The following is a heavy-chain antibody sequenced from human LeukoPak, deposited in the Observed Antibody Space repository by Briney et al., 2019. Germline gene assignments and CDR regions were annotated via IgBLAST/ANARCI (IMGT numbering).Heavy chain of an antibody. CDR2: ISGSGGST. V-gene: IGHV3-23*01. CDR1: GFTFSSYA. Sequence: GGSLRLSCAASGFTFSSYAMSWVRQAPGKGLEWVSAISGSGGSTYYADSVKGRFTSSRENAKNTLYLQMNSLRAEDTGVYYCARIASHSSSWYDGGFWGQGTLVTVSS. D-gene: IGHD6-13*01. CDR3: ARIASHSSSWYDGGF. J-gene: IGHJ4*02.